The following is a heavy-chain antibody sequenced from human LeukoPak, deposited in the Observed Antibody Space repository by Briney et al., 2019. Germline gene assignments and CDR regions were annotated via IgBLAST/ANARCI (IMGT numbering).Heavy chain of an antibody. CDR3: AMLDCSSTSCPPEDWFDP. CDR1: GGSFSGYY. D-gene: IGHD2-2*01. V-gene: IGHV4-34*01. Sequence: SETLSLTCAVYGGSFSGYYWSCIRQPPGKGLEWIGEINHSGSTNYNPSLKSRVTISVDTSKNQFSLKLSSVTAADTAVYYCAMLDCSSTSCPPEDWFDPWGQGTLVTVSS. CDR2: INHSGST. J-gene: IGHJ5*02.